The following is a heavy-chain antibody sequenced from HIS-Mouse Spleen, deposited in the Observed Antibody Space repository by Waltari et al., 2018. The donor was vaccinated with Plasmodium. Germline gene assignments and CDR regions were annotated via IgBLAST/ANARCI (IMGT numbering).Heavy chain of an antibody. D-gene: IGHD6-19*01. V-gene: IGHV4-34*01. CDR2: INHSGST. CDR3: ARGGVAVAGTYYFDY. CDR1: GGSFSGYY. J-gene: IGHJ4*02. Sequence: QVQLQQWGAGLLKPSETLSLTCAVYGGSFSGYYWSWIRQPPGKGLEWIGEINHSGSTNYHPSLKSLVTISVDTSKNQFSLKLSSVTAADTAVYYCARGGVAVAGTYYFDYWGQGTLVTVSS.